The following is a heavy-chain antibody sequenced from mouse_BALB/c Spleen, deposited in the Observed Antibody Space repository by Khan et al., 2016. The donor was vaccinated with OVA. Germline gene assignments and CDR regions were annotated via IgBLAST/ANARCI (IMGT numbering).Heavy chain of an antibody. Sequence: EVELVESGGDLVKPGGSLKLSCAASGFTFSSYSMSWVRQTPDKRLEWGASISSGGDYTYYPDIVKGRFTISRDNAKNTLYLQMSSLKAEDTAMYYGASHLTGSFAYWGQGTLVTVSA. V-gene: IGHV5-6*01. CDR1: GFTFSSYS. D-gene: IGHD4-1*01. J-gene: IGHJ3*01. CDR3: ASHLTGSFAY. CDR2: ISSGGDYT.